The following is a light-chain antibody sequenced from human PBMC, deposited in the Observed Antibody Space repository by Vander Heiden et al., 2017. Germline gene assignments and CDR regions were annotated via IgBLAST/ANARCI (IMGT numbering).Light chain of an antibody. V-gene: IGKV3-20*01. CDR2: GAS. CDR3: QQYGSSPLT. Sequence: IVLTQSPGTLSLSPGERATLSCRASQSVSSSYLAWYQQKPGQAPRFLIYGASSRATGIPDRFSGSGSGTDFTLTISRLEPEDFAVYYCQQYGSSPLTFGQGTKVEIK. J-gene: IGKJ1*01. CDR1: QSVSSSY.